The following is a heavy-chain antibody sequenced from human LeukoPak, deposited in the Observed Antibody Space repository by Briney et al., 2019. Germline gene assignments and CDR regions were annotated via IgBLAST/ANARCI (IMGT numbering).Heavy chain of an antibody. CDR1: GFTFSSYS. V-gene: IGHV3-21*01. Sequence: PGGSLRLSCAASGFTFSSYSMNWVRQAPGKGLEWVSSISSSSSYIYYADSVKGRFTISRDNAKNSLYLQMNSLRAEDTAVYYCARYCSSTSCYYEDYGTDVWGQGTTVTVSS. CDR2: ISSSSSYI. J-gene: IGHJ6*02. CDR3: ARYCSSTSCYYEDYGTDV. D-gene: IGHD2-2*01.